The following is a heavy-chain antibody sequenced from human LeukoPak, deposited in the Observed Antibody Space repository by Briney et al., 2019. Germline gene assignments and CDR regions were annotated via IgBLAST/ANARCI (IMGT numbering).Heavy chain of an antibody. Sequence: GESLKISCKGSGYSFTSYWIGWVRQMPGKGLEWMGIIYPGDSDTRYSPSFQGQVTISADKSISTACLQWSSLKASDTAMYYCASGYCSSASCQEWFDPWGQGTLVTVSS. CDR1: GYSFTSYW. J-gene: IGHJ5*02. CDR3: ASGYCSSASCQEWFDP. V-gene: IGHV5-51*01. CDR2: IYPGDSDT. D-gene: IGHD2-2*03.